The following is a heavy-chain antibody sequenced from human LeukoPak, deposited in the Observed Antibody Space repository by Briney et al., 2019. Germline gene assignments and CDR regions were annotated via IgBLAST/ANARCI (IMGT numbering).Heavy chain of an antibody. CDR1: GYTFTGYY. J-gene: IGHJ4*02. CDR2: TNRKRGDK. D-gene: IGHD1-26*01. CDR3: ARGVSGRYGVPY. Sequence: ASVKVSCKASGYTFTGYYMHWVRHAPAQGREWEGRTNRKRGDKNYGQKSQGKVNKTRDATINTAHMEASKLRSDDTAVDYCARGVSGRYGVPYWGQGTLVTVSS. V-gene: IGHV1-2*02.